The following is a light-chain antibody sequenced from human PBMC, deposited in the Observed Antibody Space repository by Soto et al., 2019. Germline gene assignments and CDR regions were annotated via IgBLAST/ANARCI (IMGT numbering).Light chain of an antibody. CDR2: GAS. V-gene: IGKV3-15*01. CDR1: QSVSSN. J-gene: IGKJ1*01. CDR3: QQYNNWTPET. Sequence: EIVMTQSPATLSVSPGERATLSCRASQSVSSNLAWYQQKPGQAPRLLIYGASTRATGIPARFSGSGSGTEFTLTISSLQYEDFAVYYCQQYNNWTPETFGQGTKVEIK.